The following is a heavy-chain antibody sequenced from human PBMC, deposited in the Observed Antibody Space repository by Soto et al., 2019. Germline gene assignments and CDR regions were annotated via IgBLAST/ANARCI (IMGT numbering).Heavy chain of an antibody. J-gene: IGHJ3*02. Sequence: ASVKVSCKASGYTFTSYAMHWVRQAPGQRLEWMGWINAGNGNTKYSQKFQGRVTITRDTSASTAYMELSSLSSEDTAVYYCARDHAIVGATDAFDIWGQGTMVTVSS. CDR1: GYTFTSYA. CDR3: ARDHAIVGATDAFDI. V-gene: IGHV1-3*01. D-gene: IGHD1-26*01. CDR2: INAGNGNT.